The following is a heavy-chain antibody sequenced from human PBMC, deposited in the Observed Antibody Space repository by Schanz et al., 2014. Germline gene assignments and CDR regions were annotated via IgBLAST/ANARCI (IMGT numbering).Heavy chain of an antibody. D-gene: IGHD4-17*01. CDR2: LYINAGST. J-gene: IGHJ6*02. CDR1: GFSVSTNY. Sequence: EVQLVESGGGLVQPGGSLRLSCAVSGFSVSTNYMSWARQAPGKGLEWISSLYINAGSTRYADSVKGRFFISRDSSKNSLNLQMNSLRDEDTAVYYCARNYGGHSEESDRYGMDVWGQGTTVTVSS. CDR3: ARNYGGHSEESDRYGMDV. V-gene: IGHV3-66*01.